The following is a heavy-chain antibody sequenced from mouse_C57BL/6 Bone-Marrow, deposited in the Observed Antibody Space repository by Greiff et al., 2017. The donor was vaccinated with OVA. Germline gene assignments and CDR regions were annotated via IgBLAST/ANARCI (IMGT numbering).Heavy chain of an antibody. Sequence: VKLMDSGPGRVAPSRSLSIQCPVSGFSLTGYGVAWVGQSPGKGLEWLGVIWGVGSTNYNSALKSRLSISKDNSKSQVFLKMNSLQTDDTAMYYCASALGQGGFAYWGQGTLVTVSA. V-gene: IGHV2-6*01. CDR3: ASALGQGGFAY. D-gene: IGHD4-1*01. J-gene: IGHJ3*01. CDR1: GFSLTGYG. CDR2: IWGVGST.